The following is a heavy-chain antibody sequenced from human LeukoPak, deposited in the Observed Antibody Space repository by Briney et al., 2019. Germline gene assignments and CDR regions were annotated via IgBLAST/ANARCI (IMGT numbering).Heavy chain of an antibody. CDR3: ARVARGDYYYYYMDV. CDR1: GFTFSSYW. D-gene: IGHD3-10*01. Sequence: GGSLRLSCGASGFTFSSYWMHWVRQAPGKGLVWVSRINNDGSSTSYAASVQGRFTISRGNGKNTLYLQMNSLRAGDTALYYCARVARGDYYYYYMDVWGKGTTVTVSS. CDR2: INNDGSST. V-gene: IGHV3-74*01. J-gene: IGHJ6*03.